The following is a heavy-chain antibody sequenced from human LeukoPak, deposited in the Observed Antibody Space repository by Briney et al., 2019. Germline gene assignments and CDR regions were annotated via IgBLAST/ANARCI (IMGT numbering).Heavy chain of an antibody. V-gene: IGHV3-64D*06. CDR2: ITNYGDGT. D-gene: IGHD5-24*01. CDR3: VKDTRDTRDDY. J-gene: IGHJ4*02. CDR1: GFIFTDYT. Sequence: GGPLRLSCSASGFIFTDYTIHWVRQAPGKALEYLSAITNYGDGTYYADSVKGRFTISRDNSKNTVWLQMSSLRPEDTAVYYCVKDTRDTRDDYWGQGTLVTVSS.